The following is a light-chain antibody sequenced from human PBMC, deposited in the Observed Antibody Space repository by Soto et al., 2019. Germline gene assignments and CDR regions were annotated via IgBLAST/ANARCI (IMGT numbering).Light chain of an antibody. Sequence: VVTQSPGTLSLSPGERAPLSCRANQNLGDGRLAWYQQNPGQPPTLLIYDASTRATGIPDRFSGSGSGTDFTLTISRLEPEDFAVYYCQQFGDSVTFGQGTRLEIK. V-gene: IGKV3-20*01. CDR2: DAS. CDR3: QQFGDSVT. J-gene: IGKJ5*01. CDR1: QNLGDGR.